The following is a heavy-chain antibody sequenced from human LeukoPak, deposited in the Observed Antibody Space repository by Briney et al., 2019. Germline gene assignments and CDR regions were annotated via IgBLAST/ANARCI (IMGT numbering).Heavy chain of an antibody. J-gene: IGHJ6*03. D-gene: IGHD7-27*01. CDR1: GFTFSSYA. CDR3: ARDLGYYYYYMDV. V-gene: IGHV3-23*01. Sequence: GGSLRLSCAASGFTFSSYAMSWVRQAPGKGLEWVSAISGSGGSTYYADSVKGRFTISRDNSKNTLYLQMNSLRAEDTAVYYCARDLGYYYYYMDVWGKGTTVTVSS. CDR2: ISGSGGST.